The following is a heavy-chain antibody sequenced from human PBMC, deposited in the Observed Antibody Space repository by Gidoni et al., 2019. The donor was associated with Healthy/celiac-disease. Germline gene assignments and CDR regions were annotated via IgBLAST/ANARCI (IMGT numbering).Heavy chain of an antibody. D-gene: IGHD2-15*01. J-gene: IGHJ6*02. CDR3: ARANSGYCSGGSCYQSYYYYGMDV. Sequence: QVQLVESGGGVVQPGRSLRLSCAASGFTFSSYGMPWVRQAPGKGLEWVAVIWYDGSNKYYADSVKGRFTISRDNSKNTLYLQMNSLRAEDTAVYYCARANSGYCSGGSCYQSYYYYGMDVWGQGTTVTVSS. CDR2: IWYDGSNK. V-gene: IGHV3-33*01. CDR1: GFTFSSYG.